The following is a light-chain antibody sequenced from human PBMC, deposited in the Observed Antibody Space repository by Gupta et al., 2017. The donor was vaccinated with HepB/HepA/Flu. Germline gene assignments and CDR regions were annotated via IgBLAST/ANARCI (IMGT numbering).Light chain of an antibody. J-gene: IGKJ5*01. CDR3: MQPLQTPVT. V-gene: IGKV2-28*01. CDR2: LGS. CDR1: QSLLHSNGYNY. Sequence: DMVMTQSPLSLPVTPGEPASISCRSSQSLLHSNGYNYLDWYLQKPGQSPQLLIYLGSNRASGVPDRFSGSGSGTDFTLKISRVETEDVGVYYCMQPLQTPVTFGQGTRLEIK.